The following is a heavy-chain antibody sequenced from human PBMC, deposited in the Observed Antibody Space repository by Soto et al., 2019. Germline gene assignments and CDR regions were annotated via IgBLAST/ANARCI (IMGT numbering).Heavy chain of an antibody. Sequence: SETLSLTCTVSGGSISSSIYYWGWIRQPPGKGLEWIGSIYYSGSTYYNPSLKSRVTISVDTSKNQFSLKLSSVTAADTAVYYCARLSLGYCSSTSCYRPKYRWFDPWGQGTLVTVSS. V-gene: IGHV4-39*01. CDR3: ARLSLGYCSSTSCYRPKYRWFDP. J-gene: IGHJ5*02. CDR2: IYYSGST. D-gene: IGHD2-2*02. CDR1: GGSISSSIYY.